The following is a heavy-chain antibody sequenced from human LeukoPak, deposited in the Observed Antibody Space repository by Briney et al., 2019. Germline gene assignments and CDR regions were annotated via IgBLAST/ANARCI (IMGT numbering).Heavy chain of an antibody. CDR3: AKDDGSRSYSVY. CDR2: IYHSGST. J-gene: IGHJ4*02. Sequence: PSETLSLTCTVSGGSISSYYWSWIRQPPGKGLEWIGYIYHSGSTNYNPPLKSRVTISVDTSKNQFSPKLSSVTAADTAVYYCAKDDGSRSYSVYWGQGTLVTVSS. D-gene: IGHD1-26*01. V-gene: IGHV4-59*01. CDR1: GGSISSYY.